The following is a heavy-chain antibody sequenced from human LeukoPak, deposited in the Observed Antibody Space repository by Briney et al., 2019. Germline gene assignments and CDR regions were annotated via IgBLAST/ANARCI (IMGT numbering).Heavy chain of an antibody. J-gene: IGHJ4*02. Sequence: GESLKISCKCSGYRFTSYCIGWGRQMPGKGLEGMGIIYPGDSDTRYSPSFQGQVTISADKSISTAYLQWSSLKASDTAMYYCARQGSGWYWGAWGQGTLVTVSS. CDR2: IYPGDSDT. CDR3: ARQGSGWYWGA. D-gene: IGHD6-19*01. CDR1: GYRFTSYC. V-gene: IGHV5-51*01.